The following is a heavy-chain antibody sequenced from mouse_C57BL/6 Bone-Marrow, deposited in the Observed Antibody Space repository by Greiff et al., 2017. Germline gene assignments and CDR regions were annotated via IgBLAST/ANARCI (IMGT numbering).Heavy chain of an antibody. CDR1: GYTFTSYW. V-gene: IGHV1-55*01. CDR2: IYPGSGST. CDR3: ARTSSYYSNYGFAY. J-gene: IGHJ3*01. Sequence: QVQLQQPGAELVKPGASVKMSCKASGYTFTSYWITWVKQRPGQGLEWIGDIYPGSGSTNYNEKFKSKATLTVDTSSSTAYMQLSSLTSEDSAVYYCARTSSYYSNYGFAYWGQGTLVTVSA. D-gene: IGHD2-5*01.